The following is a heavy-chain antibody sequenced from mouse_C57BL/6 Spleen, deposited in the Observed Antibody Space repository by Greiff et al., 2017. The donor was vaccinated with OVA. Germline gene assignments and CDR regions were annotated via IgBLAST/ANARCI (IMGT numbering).Heavy chain of an antibody. CDR3: ARVGALYYDYDEAAMDY. CDR1: GYSITSGYY. CDR2: ISYDGSN. Sequence: EVKVEESGPGLVKPSQSLSLTCSVTGYSITSGYYWNWIRQFPGNKLEWMGYISYDGSNNYNPSLKNRISITRDTSKNQFFLKLNSVTTEDTATYYCARVGALYYDYDEAAMDYWGQGTSVTVSS. J-gene: IGHJ4*01. D-gene: IGHD2-4*01. V-gene: IGHV3-6*01.